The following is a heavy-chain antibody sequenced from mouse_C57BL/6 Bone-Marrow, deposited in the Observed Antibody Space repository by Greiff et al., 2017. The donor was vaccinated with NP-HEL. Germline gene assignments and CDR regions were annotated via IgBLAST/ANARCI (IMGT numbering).Heavy chain of an antibody. CDR2: ISSGGSYT. V-gene: IGHV5-6*01. Sequence: EVKLMESGGDLVKPGGSLKLSCAASGFTFSSYGMSWVRQTPDKRLEWVATISSGGSYTYYPDSVKGRFTISRDNAKNTLYLQMSSLKSEDTAMYYCARHKDTTVVATYYYAMDYWGQGTSVTVSS. CDR1: GFTFSSYG. CDR3: ARHKDTTVVATYYYAMDY. J-gene: IGHJ4*01. D-gene: IGHD1-1*01.